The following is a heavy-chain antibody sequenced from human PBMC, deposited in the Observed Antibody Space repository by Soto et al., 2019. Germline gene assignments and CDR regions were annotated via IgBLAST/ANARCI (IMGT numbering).Heavy chain of an antibody. CDR3: AKNGQPPCYYYGMDV. CDR1: GYTFSRYG. Sequence: QGQLVQSGPEAKKPGASVKVSCKASGYTFSRYGISWVRHAPGQGLAWMGWISGYNGDTKDAQKVQGRVTMTIDTSTYTAYMELRSLTSDDTAIYYCAKNGQPPCYYYGMDVWGQGTTVTVSS. V-gene: IGHV1-18*01. CDR2: ISGYNGDT. D-gene: IGHD2-8*01. J-gene: IGHJ6*02.